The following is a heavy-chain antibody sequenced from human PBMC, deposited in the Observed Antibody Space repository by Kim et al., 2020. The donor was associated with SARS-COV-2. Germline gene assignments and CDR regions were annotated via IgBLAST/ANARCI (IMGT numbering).Heavy chain of an antibody. J-gene: IGHJ5*02. CDR1: GYSISSGYY. D-gene: IGHD3-22*01. V-gene: IGHV4-38-2*02. CDR2: IYHSGST. CDR3: ARGISSGYYPPHDWFDP. Sequence: SETLSLTCTVSGYSISSGYYWGWIRQPPGKGLEWIGSIYHSGSTYYNPSLKSRVTISVDTSKNQFSLKLSSVTAADTAVYYCARGISSGYYPPHDWFDP.